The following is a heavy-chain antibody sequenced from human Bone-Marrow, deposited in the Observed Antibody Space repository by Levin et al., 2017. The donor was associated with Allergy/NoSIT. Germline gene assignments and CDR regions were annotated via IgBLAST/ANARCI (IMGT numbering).Heavy chain of an antibody. Sequence: GESLKISCIGSGFNFNAAWMSCVRQAPGKGLEWVGRIKSKGGGETRDYAPPVQDRFTISRDDPKNTLYLQMSSLKTEDTAVYYCIWVGIAPLVLTYWGLGTLVTVSS. D-gene: IGHD2/OR15-2a*01. CDR3: IWVGIAPLVLTY. CDR1: GFNFNAAW. J-gene: IGHJ4*02. V-gene: IGHV3-15*01. CDR2: IKSKGGGETR.